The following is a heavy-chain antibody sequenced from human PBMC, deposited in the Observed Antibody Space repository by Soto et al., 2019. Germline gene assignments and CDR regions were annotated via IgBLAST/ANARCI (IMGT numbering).Heavy chain of an antibody. CDR3: ARGTTVTTDYYYGMDV. CDR2: INHSGST. Sequence: PSETLSLTCAVYGGSFSGYYWSWIRQPPGKGLEWIGEINHSGSTNYNPSLKSRVTISVDTSKNQFSLKLSSVTAADTAVYYCARGTTVTTDYYYGMDVWGQGTTVTVSS. D-gene: IGHD4-4*01. J-gene: IGHJ6*02. V-gene: IGHV4-34*01. CDR1: GGSFSGYY.